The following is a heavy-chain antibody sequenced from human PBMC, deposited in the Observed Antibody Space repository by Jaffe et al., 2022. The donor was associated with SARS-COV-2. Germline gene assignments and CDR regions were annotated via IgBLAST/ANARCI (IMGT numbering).Heavy chain of an antibody. CDR3: ATATFGEYFSSRRYYYYHMAV. Sequence: QVQLVQSGAEVKKPGSSVRVSCKASRGAFKSNAITWVRQAPGQGLEWMGGVIPIPIAATADYAPKFQGRVTITADEATNTAYLEMNGLTSEDTGIYYCATATFGEYFSSRRYYYYHMAVWGKGTAVTVSS. CDR1: RGAFKSNA. D-gene: IGHD3-10*01. J-gene: IGHJ6*03. V-gene: IGHV1-69*01. CDR2: VIPIPIAATA.